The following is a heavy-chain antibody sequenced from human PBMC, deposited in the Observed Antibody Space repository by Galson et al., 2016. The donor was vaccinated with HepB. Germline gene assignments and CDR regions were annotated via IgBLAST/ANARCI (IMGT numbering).Heavy chain of an antibody. D-gene: IGHD6-19*01. CDR2: ISYDGRKE. Sequence: SLRLSCAASGFIFSNFGMHWVRQAPGKGLEWVALISYDGRKEYYADSVKGRFTISRDNSKNTYLQMNSLRAEDTAVYYCARARYSSGLYNWFDPWGQGTLVTVSS. J-gene: IGHJ5*02. CDR3: ARARYSSGLYNWFDP. CDR1: GFIFSNFG. V-gene: IGHV3-30*04.